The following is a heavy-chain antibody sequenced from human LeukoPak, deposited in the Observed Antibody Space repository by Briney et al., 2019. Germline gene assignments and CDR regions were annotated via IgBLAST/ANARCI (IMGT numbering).Heavy chain of an antibody. V-gene: IGHV3-30-3*01. CDR2: ISYDGSNK. J-gene: IGHJ4*02. D-gene: IGHD3-10*01. CDR1: GFTFSSYA. CDR3: ARVDRRRAVPGDY. Sequence: GGSLRLSCAASGFTFSSYAMHWVRQAPGKGLEWVAVISYDGSNKYYADSVKGRFTISRDNSKNTLYLQMNSLRAEDTAVYYCARVDRRRAVPGDYWGQGTLVTVSS.